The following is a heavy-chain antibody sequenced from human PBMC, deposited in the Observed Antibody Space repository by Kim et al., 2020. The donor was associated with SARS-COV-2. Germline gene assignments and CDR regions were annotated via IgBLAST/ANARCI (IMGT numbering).Heavy chain of an antibody. CDR3: ASTDCSSTSCYPPTGLDY. D-gene: IGHD2-2*01. J-gene: IGHJ4*02. CDR1: GYTFTGYY. Sequence: ASVKVSCKASGYTFTGYYMHWVRQAPGQGLEWMGWINPNSGGTNYAQKFQGRVTMTRDTSISTAYMELSRLRSDDTAVYYCASTDCSSTSCYPPTGLDYWGQGTLVTVSS. V-gene: IGHV1-2*02. CDR2: INPNSGGT.